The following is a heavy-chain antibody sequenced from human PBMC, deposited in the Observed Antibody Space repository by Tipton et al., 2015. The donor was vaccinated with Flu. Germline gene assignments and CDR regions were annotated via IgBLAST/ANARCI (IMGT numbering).Heavy chain of an antibody. V-gene: IGHV4-4*07. CDR1: GGSFNNYY. J-gene: IGHJ6*02. CDR2: ILNSGST. D-gene: IGHD2-15*01. CDR3: ARSLNRCSGGSCYSGYYYYYGMDV. Sequence: TLSLTCIVSGGSFNNYYWSWIRQPAGKGLEWIGRILNSGSTTYNPSLSSRVSMSVDTSKNQFSLKLSSVTAADTAVYYCARSLNRCSGGSCYSGYYYYYGMDVWGQGTTVTVS.